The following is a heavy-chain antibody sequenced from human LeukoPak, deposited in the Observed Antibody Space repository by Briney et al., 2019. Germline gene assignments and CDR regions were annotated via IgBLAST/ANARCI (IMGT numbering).Heavy chain of an antibody. J-gene: IGHJ4*02. D-gene: IGHD6-13*01. V-gene: IGHV4-30-4*08. CDR1: GGSISSGDYY. Sequence: SETLSLTCTVPGGSISSGDYYWSWIRQPPGKGLEWIGYIYYSGSTYYNPSLKSRVTISVDTSKNQFSLKLSTVTAADTAVYYCARSIAAADCFDYWGQGTLVTVSS. CDR2: IYYSGST. CDR3: ARSIAAADCFDY.